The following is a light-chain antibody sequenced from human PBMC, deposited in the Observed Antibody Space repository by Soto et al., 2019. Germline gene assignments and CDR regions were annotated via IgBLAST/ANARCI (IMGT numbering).Light chain of an antibody. CDR3: CTAANGETRV. CDR1: SISVGYCRL. J-gene: IGLJ1*01. V-gene: IGLV2-23*01. CDR2: EGS. Sequence: QSVLTHPASRSRSPGQSITISCTGSSISVGYCRLLSCYQLHPGKLPKLIIYEGSKRPSGVSNRFAEPEADNTASLPISGLQAEDEADYCRCTAANGETRVCGTGTKVT.